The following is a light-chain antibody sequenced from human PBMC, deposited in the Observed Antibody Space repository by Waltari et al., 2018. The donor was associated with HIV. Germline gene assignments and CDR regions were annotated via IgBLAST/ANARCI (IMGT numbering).Light chain of an antibody. J-gene: IGLJ1*01. CDR1: SFNIGRNF. Sequence: QSVLTQPPSASGTPGQRVIVSCSGSSFNIGRNFVSWYQQLPGTAPKVLIFRFNPSPSGFPDRFSGSKSCASASLAISGLRSEDEADYYCAAWDDSLSGSYVFGPGTKVTVL. V-gene: IGLV1-47*01. CDR3: AAWDDSLSGSYV. CDR2: RFN.